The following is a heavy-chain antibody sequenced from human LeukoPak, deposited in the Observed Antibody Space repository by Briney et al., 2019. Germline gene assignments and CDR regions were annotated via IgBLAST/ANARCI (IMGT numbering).Heavy chain of an antibody. CDR2: IKQDGSEK. Sequence: PGGSLRLSCVASGFTFTNNFMSWVRQVPGKGLEWVANIKQDGSEKTYADSVRGRFTIFRDNAKDSVYLQMNSLRAEDSAIYYCAREGFYFFDFWGQGTLVTVSS. V-gene: IGHV3-7*01. CDR1: GFTFTNNF. CDR3: AREGFYFFDF. J-gene: IGHJ4*01.